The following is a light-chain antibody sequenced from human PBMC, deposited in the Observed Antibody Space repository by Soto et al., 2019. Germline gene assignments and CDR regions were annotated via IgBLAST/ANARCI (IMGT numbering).Light chain of an antibody. CDR1: SSNIGSNT. Sequence: QSVLTQPPSASGTPGQIVAISCSGSSSNIGSNTVTWYQQLPGTPPNLLIYSTSQRSPGVPGRFSGSKSGASASLSISGLQSEDEADYYCAAWDDRLDVYVFGTGTKVTVL. J-gene: IGLJ1*01. CDR2: STS. V-gene: IGLV1-44*01. CDR3: AAWDDRLDVYV.